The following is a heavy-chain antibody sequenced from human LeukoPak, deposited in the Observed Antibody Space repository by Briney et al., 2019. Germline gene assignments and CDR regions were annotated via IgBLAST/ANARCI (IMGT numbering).Heavy chain of an antibody. CDR1: GGSISSSSYY. CDR3: ARVRYYHDGGGYPHDAFDI. V-gene: IGHV4-39*07. CDR2: IYYSGST. D-gene: IGHD3-22*01. Sequence: SETLSLTCTVSGGSISSSSYYWGWIRQPPGKGLEWIGSIYYSGSTYYNPSLKSRVTISVDTSKNQFSLELSSATTADTAVYYCARVRYYHDGGGYPHDAFDIWGQGIMVTVSS. J-gene: IGHJ3*02.